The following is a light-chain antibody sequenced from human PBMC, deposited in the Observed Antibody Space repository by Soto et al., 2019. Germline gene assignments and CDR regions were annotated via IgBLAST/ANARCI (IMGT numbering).Light chain of an antibody. J-gene: IGKJ4*01. CDR2: AAS. Sequence: DIQMTQSPSSLSASVGDRVTITCRASQTIGIYFNWYQQKPGKAPKLLIYAASNLQSGVPSRFSGSASGTDFTLTISSLQVEDFGTYYCQQSYSTPRLTFGGGTKVEIK. CDR3: QQSYSTPRLT. CDR1: QTIGIY. V-gene: IGKV1-39*01.